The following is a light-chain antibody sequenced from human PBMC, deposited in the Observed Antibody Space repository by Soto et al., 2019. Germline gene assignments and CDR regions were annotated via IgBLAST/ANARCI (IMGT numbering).Light chain of an antibody. J-gene: IGKJ4*01. V-gene: IGKV3-20*01. CDR3: QHSCAPPLPLI. CDR2: HTS. Sequence: EIVLTQIPDSLSLSPGEGATLSCRASQSVLNNDIAWYQKRLGQAPRLLIYHTSTRATGIPDRFSGRGSGADFTLSISRLEPTDFAVYYCQHSCAPPLPLIFGGGTRIEMK. CDR1: QSVLNND.